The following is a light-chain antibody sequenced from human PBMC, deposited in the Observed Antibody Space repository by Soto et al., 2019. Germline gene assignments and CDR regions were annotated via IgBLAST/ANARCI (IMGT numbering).Light chain of an antibody. CDR1: SSNIENYF. Sequence: QSVLTQPPSASGTPGQRVTISCSGSSSNIENYFVYWYQQLPGTAPKLLIYRNNQRPSGVPDRFSGSRSGTSASLAISGLRSEDEADYYCAAWDDRLSGYVFGTGTQLTVL. CDR3: AAWDDRLSGYV. V-gene: IGLV1-47*01. CDR2: RNN. J-gene: IGLJ1*01.